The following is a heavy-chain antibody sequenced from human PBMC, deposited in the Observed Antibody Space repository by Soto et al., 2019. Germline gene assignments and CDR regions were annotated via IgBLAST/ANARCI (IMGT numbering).Heavy chain of an antibody. CDR1: GGTFDSFA. CDR2: IMPAFGTT. V-gene: IGHV1-69*06. CDR3: AIRGHVVGVAFQS. D-gene: IGHD1-26*01. J-gene: IGHJ3*01. Sequence: QVQLVQSGAEVKKPGSSVKVSCKASGGTFDSFAISWVRQAPGQGLEWMGVIMPAFGTTHYAKRFQGRVTVTADKSTTTAYMELRSLISEDTALYYCAIRGHVVGVAFQSWGQGTMVSVSS.